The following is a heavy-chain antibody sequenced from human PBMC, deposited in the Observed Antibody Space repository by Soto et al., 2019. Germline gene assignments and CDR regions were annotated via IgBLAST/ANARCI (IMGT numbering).Heavy chain of an antibody. CDR3: ARERDPRLSDH. D-gene: IGHD6-6*01. V-gene: IGHV3-7*03. Sequence: EVQLVESGGGLVQPGGALRLSCAASGFTFNRFWMNWVRQAQGKGLEWVATIKGDGSAKQYADAVKGRFTVSRDNAKNLVYLQMDSLRAEDTALYYFARERDPRLSDHWGRGTLVTDSS. CDR2: IKGDGSAK. CDR1: GFTFNRFW. J-gene: IGHJ4*02.